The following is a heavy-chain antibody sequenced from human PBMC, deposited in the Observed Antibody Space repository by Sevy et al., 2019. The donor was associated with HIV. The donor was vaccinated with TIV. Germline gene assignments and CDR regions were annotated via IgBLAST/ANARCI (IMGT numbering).Heavy chain of an antibody. V-gene: IGHV3-30*02. D-gene: IGHD2-2*01. CDR1: GFTFSSYG. CDR2: IRYDGSNK. CDR3: AKAGNYCSSTSCYIYYYYYYGMDV. Sequence: GSLRLSCAASGFTFSSYGMHWVRQAPGKGLEWVAFIRYDGSNKYYADSVKGRFTISRDNSKNTLYLQMNSLRAEDTAVYYCAKAGNYCSSTSCYIYYYYYYGMDVWGQGTTVAVSS. J-gene: IGHJ6*02.